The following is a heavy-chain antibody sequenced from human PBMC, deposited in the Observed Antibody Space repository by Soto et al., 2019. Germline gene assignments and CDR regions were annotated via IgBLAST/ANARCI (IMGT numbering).Heavy chain of an antibody. J-gene: IGHJ4*02. CDR1: GFTFSTYT. Sequence: EVQLVESGGGLVKPGGSLRLSCAASGFTFSTYTLNWVRQAPGKGLEWVSSISSGSSYIYYAGSVKGRFTISRDNAKNSLYLQMNSLRAEDTALYYCARGVYYFDYWGQGTLVTVSS. CDR3: ARGVYYFDY. V-gene: IGHV3-21*01. CDR2: ISSGSSYI.